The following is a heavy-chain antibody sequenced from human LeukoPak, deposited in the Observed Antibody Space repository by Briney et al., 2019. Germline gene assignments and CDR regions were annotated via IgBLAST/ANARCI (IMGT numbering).Heavy chain of an antibody. Sequence: ASVKVSCKASGGTFSSYAISWVRQAPGQGLEWMGWINPNSGSTNYAQKFQGWVTMTRDTSISTAYMELSRLRSDDTAVYYCARDSSPYDSSGYYDYWGQGTLVTVSS. V-gene: IGHV1-2*04. CDR3: ARDSSPYDSSGYYDY. CDR2: INPNSGST. J-gene: IGHJ4*02. CDR1: GGTFSSYA. D-gene: IGHD3-22*01.